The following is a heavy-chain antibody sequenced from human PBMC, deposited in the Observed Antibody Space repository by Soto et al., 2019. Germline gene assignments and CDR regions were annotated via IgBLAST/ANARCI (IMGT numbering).Heavy chain of an antibody. Sequence: EVQLVESGGGLVQPGGSLRLSCAASGFTVSSNYMSWVRQAPGKGLEWVSVIYSGGSTYYADSVKGRFTISRHNSKNTLYLQMNSLRAEDTAVYYCALWGYCSSTSCYAGVRYFDYWGQGTLVTVSS. CDR2: IYSGGST. CDR3: ALWGYCSSTSCYAGVRYFDY. V-gene: IGHV3-53*04. J-gene: IGHJ4*02. CDR1: GFTVSSNY. D-gene: IGHD2-2*01.